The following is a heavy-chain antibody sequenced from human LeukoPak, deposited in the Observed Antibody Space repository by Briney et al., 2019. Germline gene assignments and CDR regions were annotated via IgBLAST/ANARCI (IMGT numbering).Heavy chain of an antibody. CDR3: ARDRYVNYAITTLLH. D-gene: IGHD1-7*01. CDR1: GYTFSTYY. Sequence: ASVKVSCKASGYTFSTYYMHWVRQAPGQGLEWMGMINPNGDSTSYAQNLQGRVTMTRDTSTSTVYMELSSLRSEDTAVYYCARDRYVNYAITTLLHWGQGTLVTVSA. J-gene: IGHJ4*02. V-gene: IGHV1-46*01. CDR2: INPNGDST.